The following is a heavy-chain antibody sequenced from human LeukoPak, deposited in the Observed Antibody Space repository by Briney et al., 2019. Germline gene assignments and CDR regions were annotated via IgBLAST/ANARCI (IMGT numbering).Heavy chain of an antibody. D-gene: IGHD5-18*01. CDR3: ARYSYGYGVGNMDV. V-gene: IGHV4-59*01. Sequence: SGTLSLTCTVSGGSISSYYWSWIRQPPGKRLEWIGYIYYSGSTNYNPSLKSRVTISVDTSKNQFSLKLSSVTAADTAVYYCARYSYGYGVGNMDVWGKGTTVTVSS. CDR1: GGSISSYY. CDR2: IYYSGST. J-gene: IGHJ6*03.